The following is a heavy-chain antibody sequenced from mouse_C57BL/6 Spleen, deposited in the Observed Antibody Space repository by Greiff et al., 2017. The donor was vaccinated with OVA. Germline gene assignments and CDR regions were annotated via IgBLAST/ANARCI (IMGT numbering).Heavy chain of an antibody. CDR2: IYPGSGST. J-gene: IGHJ4*01. Sequence: QVQLQQPGAELVKPGASVKMSCKASGYTFTSYWITWVKQRPGQGLEWIGDIYPGSGSTNYNEKFKSKATLTVDTSSSTAYMQLSSLTSEDSAVYDCARYYGRNYYAMDYWGQGTSVTVSS. D-gene: IGHD1-1*01. V-gene: IGHV1-55*01. CDR3: ARYYGRNYYAMDY. CDR1: GYTFTSYW.